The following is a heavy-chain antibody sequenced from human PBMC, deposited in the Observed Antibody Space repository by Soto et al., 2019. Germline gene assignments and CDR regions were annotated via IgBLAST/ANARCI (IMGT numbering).Heavy chain of an antibody. CDR3: AKDRYDSSGYYYDGFDY. CDR1: GFTFSSYA. D-gene: IGHD3-22*01. J-gene: IGHJ4*02. V-gene: IGHV3-23*01. Sequence: GSLRLSCAASGFTFSSYAMSWVRQAPGKGLEWVSAISGSGGSTYCADSVKGRSTISRDNSKNTLYLQMNSLRAEDTAVYYCAKDRYDSSGYYYDGFDYWGQGTLVTVSS. CDR2: ISGSGGST.